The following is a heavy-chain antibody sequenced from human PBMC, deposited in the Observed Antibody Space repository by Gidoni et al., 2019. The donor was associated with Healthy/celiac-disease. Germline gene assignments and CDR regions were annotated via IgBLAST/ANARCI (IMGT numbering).Heavy chain of an antibody. Sequence: EVQLVESGGGLVQPGGSLRLSCAASGFTFSSYSMNWVRQAPGKGLEWVSYISSSSSTIYYADSVKGRFTISRDNAKNSLYLQMNSLRAEDTAVYYCARFDYSNYFYYYYGMDVWGQGTTVTVSS. D-gene: IGHD4-4*01. CDR1: GFTFSSYS. V-gene: IGHV3-48*01. CDR3: ARFDYSNYFYYYYGMDV. CDR2: ISSSSSTI. J-gene: IGHJ6*02.